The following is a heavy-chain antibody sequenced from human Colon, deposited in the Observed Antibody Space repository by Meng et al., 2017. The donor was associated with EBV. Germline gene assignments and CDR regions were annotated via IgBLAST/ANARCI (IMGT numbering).Heavy chain of an antibody. Sequence: QVQRQESGPGMVKPSGTLSLLCGVSGVSISSNIRWTWVRQPPGKGLEWIGDIDDSGSTNYNPSLNSRISISLDKSKNHFSLKVNSVTAADTAVYYCARGKQDAWELLAYWGQGALVTVSS. D-gene: IGHD1-26*01. V-gene: IGHV4-4*02. J-gene: IGHJ4*02. CDR3: ARGKQDAWELLAY. CDR1: GVSISSNIR. CDR2: IDDSGST.